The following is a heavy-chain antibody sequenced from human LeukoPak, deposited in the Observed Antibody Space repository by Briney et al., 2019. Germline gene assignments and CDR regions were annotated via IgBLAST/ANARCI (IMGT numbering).Heavy chain of an antibody. V-gene: IGHV3-33*01. CDR2: IWFDGSTK. D-gene: IGHD2-2*01. CDR3: ARDALPAAMAYYFDY. CDR1: GFSFSSYG. J-gene: IGHJ4*02. Sequence: GGSLRLSCATSGFSFSSYGMHWVRQAPGKGLEWVAVIWFDGSTKYYVDSVKGRFTIFRDNSKNTLYLQMSSLRAEDTALYYCARDALPAAMAYYFDYSGQGTLVTVSS.